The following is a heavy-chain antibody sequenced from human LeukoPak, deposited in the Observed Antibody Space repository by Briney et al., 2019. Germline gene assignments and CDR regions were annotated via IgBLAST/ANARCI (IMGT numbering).Heavy chain of an antibody. J-gene: IGHJ4*02. CDR1: GYSFTSYW. Sequence: GESLRIPCKGSGYSFTSYWISWVRQMPGKGLEWMGVIYPGGSDTRYSPSFHGQVTISADNTISTAYLQSSLLKATDTTRYYCARPKSCAYYDSSGYADYWGQGTLVTVSS. V-gene: IGHV5-51*01. D-gene: IGHD3-22*01. CDR3: ARPKSCAYYDSSGYADY. CDR2: IYPGGSDT.